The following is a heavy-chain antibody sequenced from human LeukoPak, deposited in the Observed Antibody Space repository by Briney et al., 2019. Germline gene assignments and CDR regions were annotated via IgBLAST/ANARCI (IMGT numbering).Heavy chain of an antibody. J-gene: IGHJ3*01. Sequence: PGGSLRLSCAASGFTFSSYAMSWVRQAPGKGLEWVSAISGSGGSTYYADSVKGRFTISRDNSKNTLYLQMNSLRDEDTALYYCARSYGSGRGDAFDVWGQGTMVTV. CDR2: ISGSGGST. CDR1: GFTFSSYA. V-gene: IGHV3-23*01. CDR3: ARSYGSGRGDAFDV. D-gene: IGHD3-10*01.